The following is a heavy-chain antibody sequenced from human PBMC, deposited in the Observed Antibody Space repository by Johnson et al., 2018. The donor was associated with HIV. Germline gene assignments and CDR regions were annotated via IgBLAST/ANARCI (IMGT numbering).Heavy chain of an antibody. D-gene: IGHD3-22*01. V-gene: IGHV3-23*03. J-gene: IGHJ3*02. Sequence: VQLVESGGGLVQPGGSLRLSCAASGFTFSSYAMSWVRQAPGKGLEWVSVIFSVGNAYYADSVKGRFTISRDNSKNTLYLQMNSLRAEDTAVYYCARTQRVTMIVVSLGAFDIWGQGTMVTVSS. CDR1: GFTFSSYA. CDR2: IFSVGNA. CDR3: ARTQRVTMIVVSLGAFDI.